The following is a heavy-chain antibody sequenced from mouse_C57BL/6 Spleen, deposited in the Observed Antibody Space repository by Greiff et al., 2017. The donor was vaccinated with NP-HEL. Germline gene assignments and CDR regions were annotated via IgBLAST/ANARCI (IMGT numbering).Heavy chain of an antibody. J-gene: IGHJ2*01. CDR1: GYTFTDSN. CDR3: EGGFDY. V-gene: IGHV1-18*01. CDR2: INPNNGGT. Sequence: VQLQQSGPELVKPGASVKISCKASGYTFTDSNMDWVKQSPGQSLEWIGDINPNNGGTIYNQKFKGKATLTVDKSSSTAYMELRSLTSEDTAVYYCEGGFDYWGQGTTLTVSS.